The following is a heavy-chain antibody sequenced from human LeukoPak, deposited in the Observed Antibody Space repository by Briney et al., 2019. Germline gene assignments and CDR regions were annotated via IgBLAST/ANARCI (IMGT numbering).Heavy chain of an antibody. V-gene: IGHV1-24*01. J-gene: IGHJ5*02. CDR2: FDPEDGET. D-gene: IGHD4-17*01. CDR1: GYTLTELS. CDR3: ATSGSDYGDYPNWFDP. Sequence: ASVKVSCXVSGYTLTELSMHWVRQAPGKGLEWMGGFDPEDGETIYAQKFQGRVTMTEDTSTDTAYMELSSLRSEDTAVYYCATSGSDYGDYPNWFDPWGQGTLVTVSS.